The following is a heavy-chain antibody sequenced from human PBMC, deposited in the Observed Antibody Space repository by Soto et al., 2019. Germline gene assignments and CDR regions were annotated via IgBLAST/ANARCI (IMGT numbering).Heavy chain of an antibody. CDR1: GLTATRNY. Sequence: EVQLVESGGDLVQPGGSLRLSRAASGLTATRNYMSWVRQAPGKGLEWVSVIYTGDTTYYADSVKGRFTISRDNSKNTVYLQMNSLRAEDTAVYYCARDRAPVTGWYFDFWGRGTLVTVTS. J-gene: IGHJ2*01. CDR3: ARDRAPVTGWYFDF. CDR2: IYTGDTT. D-gene: IGHD3-10*01. V-gene: IGHV3-66*01.